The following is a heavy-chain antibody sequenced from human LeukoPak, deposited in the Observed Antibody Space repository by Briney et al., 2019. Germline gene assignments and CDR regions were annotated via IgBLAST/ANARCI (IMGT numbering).Heavy chain of an antibody. Sequence: SETLSLTCTVSDGSISSYYWSWIRQPPGKGLEWIGYIYYSGSTNYNPSLKSRVTISVDTSKNQFSLKLSSVTAADTAVYYCARWDYYDSSGYSYWGQGTLVTVSS. J-gene: IGHJ4*02. CDR3: ARWDYYDSSGYSY. CDR1: DGSISSYY. CDR2: IYYSGST. V-gene: IGHV4-59*01. D-gene: IGHD3-22*01.